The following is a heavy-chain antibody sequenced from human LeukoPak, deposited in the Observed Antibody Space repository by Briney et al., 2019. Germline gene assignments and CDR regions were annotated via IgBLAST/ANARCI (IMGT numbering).Heavy chain of an antibody. D-gene: IGHD6-6*01. CDR2: INHSGST. CDR1: GVSFSGFY. V-gene: IGHV4-34*01. Sequence: SETLSLTCAVYGVSFSGFYWSWIRQPPGKGLEWIGEINHSGSTNYNPSLKSRVTISVDTSKNQFSLKLSSVTAADMAVYYCARDGRVWDCGQGTLVTVSS. J-gene: IGHJ4*02. CDR3: ARDGRVWD.